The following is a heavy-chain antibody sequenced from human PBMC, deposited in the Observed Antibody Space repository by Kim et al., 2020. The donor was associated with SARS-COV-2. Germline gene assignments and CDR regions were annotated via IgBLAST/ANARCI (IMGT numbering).Heavy chain of an antibody. CDR2: ISYDGSNK. CDR1: GFTFSSYA. D-gene: IGHD5-12*01. CDR3: ARVGLATPGGYYYYYYYMDV. J-gene: IGHJ6*03. Sequence: GGSLRLSCAASGFTFSSYAMHWVRQAPGKGLEWVAVISYDGSNKYYADSVKGRFTISRDNSKNTLYLQMNSLRAEDTAVYYCARVGLATPGGYYYYYYYMDVWGKGTTVTVSS. V-gene: IGHV3-30-3*01.